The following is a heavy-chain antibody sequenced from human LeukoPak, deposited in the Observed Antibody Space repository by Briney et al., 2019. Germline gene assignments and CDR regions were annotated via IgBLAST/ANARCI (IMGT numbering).Heavy chain of an antibody. D-gene: IGHD1-14*01. CDR2: IYPGDSDT. CDR3: ARGMTSFDY. V-gene: IGHV5-51*01. Sequence: GEPLKISCKGSGYSFTNYWIGWVRQTPGKGLEWMGIIYPGDSDTRYSPSFQGQVTISADKSFSTAYLQWSSLKASDTAIYYCARGMTSFDYWAQGTLVTVSS. J-gene: IGHJ4*02. CDR1: GYSFTNYW.